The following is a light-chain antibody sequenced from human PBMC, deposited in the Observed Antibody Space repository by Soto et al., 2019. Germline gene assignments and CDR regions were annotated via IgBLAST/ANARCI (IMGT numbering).Light chain of an antibody. CDR2: TAS. CDR3: QQSYTSIT. Sequence: EIQMTQTPSSLSASVGDRVTITCRASQSISSYLNWYQQKPGKAPKLLIFTASNLQSGVPSRFSGSGSGTDFTLTLSSLQPEDFATYYCQQSYTSITFGQRTRLEIK. CDR1: QSISSY. V-gene: IGKV1-39*01. J-gene: IGKJ5*01.